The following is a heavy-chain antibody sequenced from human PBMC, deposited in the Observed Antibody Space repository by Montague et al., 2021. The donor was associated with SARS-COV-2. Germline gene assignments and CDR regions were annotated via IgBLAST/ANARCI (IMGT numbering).Heavy chain of an antibody. Sequence: SLRLSCAASGFSFIRSPMGWSRQAPGKWLECFSTISVRGGTKYYADSVQGRFTISRDSSNKTLSLQMLSLSAEDTAIYSCGRHDHSDALMDVGGQGTTVTVSS. CDR1: GFSFIRSP. V-gene: IGHV3-23*01. CDR2: ISVRGGTK. D-gene: IGHD4-17*01. CDR3: GRHDHSDALMDV. J-gene: IGHJ6*02.